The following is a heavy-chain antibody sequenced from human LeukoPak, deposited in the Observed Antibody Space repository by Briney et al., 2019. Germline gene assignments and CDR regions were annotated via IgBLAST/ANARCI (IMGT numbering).Heavy chain of an antibody. CDR2: IYYSGST. D-gene: IGHD4-17*01. CDR1: GGSISSSSYY. J-gene: IGHJ4*02. Sequence: SETLSLTCTVSGGSISSSSYYWGWIRQPPGKGLEWIGSIYYSGSTNYNPSLKTRVTISVDKSKNQFSLKLSSVTAADTAVYYCARASHDYGDYSHFDYWGQGTLVTVSS. CDR3: ARASHDYGDYSHFDY. V-gene: IGHV4-39*07.